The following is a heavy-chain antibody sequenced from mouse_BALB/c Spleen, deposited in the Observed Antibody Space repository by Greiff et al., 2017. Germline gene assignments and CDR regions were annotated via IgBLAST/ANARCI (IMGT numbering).Heavy chain of an antibody. CDR3: ARSKYGNYAWFAY. D-gene: IGHD2-10*02. CDR2: ISYSGST. J-gene: IGHJ3*01. CDR1: GYSITSDYA. Sequence: EVQLQQSGPGLVKPSQSLSLTCTVTGYSITSDYAWNWIRQFPGNKLEWMGYISYSGSTSYNPSLKSRISITRDTSKNQFFLQLNSVTTEDTATYYCARSKYGNYAWFAYWGQGTLVTVSA. V-gene: IGHV3-2*02.